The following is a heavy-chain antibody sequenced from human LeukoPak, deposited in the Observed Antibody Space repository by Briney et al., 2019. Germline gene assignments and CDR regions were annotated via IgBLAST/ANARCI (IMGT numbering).Heavy chain of an antibody. CDR3: ARDPFVDGIAAAGTGYYYYYYGMDV. D-gene: IGHD6-13*01. J-gene: IGHJ6*04. V-gene: IGHV1-69*06. Sequence: SVKVSCKASGGTFSSYAISWVRQAPGQGLEWMGGIIPIFGTANYAQKFQGRVTITADKSTSTAYMELSSLRSEDTAVYYCARDPFVDGIAAAGTGYYYYYYGMDVWGKGTTVTVSS. CDR2: IIPIFGTA. CDR1: GGTFSSYA.